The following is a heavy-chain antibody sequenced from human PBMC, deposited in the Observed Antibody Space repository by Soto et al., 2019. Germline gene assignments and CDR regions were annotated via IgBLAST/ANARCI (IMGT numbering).Heavy chain of an antibody. V-gene: IGHV1-46*01. CDR1: GYTFTSYY. CDR3: ARDRSKVYYFDY. D-gene: IGHD2-8*01. Sequence: GASVKVSCKASGYTFTSYYMHWVRQAPGQGLEWMGIINPSGGSTSYAQKFQGRVTMTRDTSTSTVYMELSSLRSEDTAVYYRARDRSKVYYFDYWGQGTLVTVSS. CDR2: INPSGGST. J-gene: IGHJ4*02.